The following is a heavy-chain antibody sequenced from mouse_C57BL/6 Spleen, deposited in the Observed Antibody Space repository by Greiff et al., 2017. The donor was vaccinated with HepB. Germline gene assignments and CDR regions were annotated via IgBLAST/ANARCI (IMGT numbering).Heavy chain of an antibody. CDR1: GYAFSSSW. D-gene: IGHD1-1*01. V-gene: IGHV1-82*01. J-gene: IGHJ4*01. Sequence: SGPELVKPGASVKISCKASGYAFSSSWMNWVKQRPGKGLEWIGRIYPGDGDTNYNGKFKGKATLTADKSSSTAYMQLSSLTSEDSAVYFCARSYYGSSYDYAMGYWGQGTSVTVSS. CDR3: ARSYYGSSYDYAMGY. CDR2: IYPGDGDT.